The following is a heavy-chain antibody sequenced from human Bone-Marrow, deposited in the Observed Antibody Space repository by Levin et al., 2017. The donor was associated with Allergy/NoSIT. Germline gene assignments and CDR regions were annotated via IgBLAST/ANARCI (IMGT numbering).Heavy chain of an antibody. CDR3: ARDQGYAIDV. Sequence: GGSLRLSCAASGFPFSRDWMHWVRQAPGKGLVWVSCIYGDGSSPTYADSVKGRFTISRDNAKNTLYLQMSSLRAEDTAVYYCARDQGYAIDVWGQGTTVIVSS. CDR1: GFPFSRDW. J-gene: IGHJ6*02. CDR2: IYGDGSSP. V-gene: IGHV3-74*01.